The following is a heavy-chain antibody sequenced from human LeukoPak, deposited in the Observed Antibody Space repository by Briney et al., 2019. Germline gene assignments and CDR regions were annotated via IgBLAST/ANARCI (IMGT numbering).Heavy chain of an antibody. V-gene: IGHV4-30-4*01. CDR2: ISYSVDS. Sequence: SQTLSLPCTVSGGSISRADYYWSWIRQPPGKGLEWLGYISYSVDSYYNPSLKSRLTISIDTSKNQFSLKLSSVTAADTAVYYCATGRVGATFDAWGQGTQVTVSS. D-gene: IGHD1-26*01. J-gene: IGHJ5*02. CDR3: ATGRVGATFDA. CDR1: GGSISRADYY.